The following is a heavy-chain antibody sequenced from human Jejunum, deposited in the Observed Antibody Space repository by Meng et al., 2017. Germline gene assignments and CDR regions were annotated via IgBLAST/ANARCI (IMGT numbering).Heavy chain of an antibody. V-gene: IGHV3-23*01. D-gene: IGHD3-3*01. Sequence: GESLKISCEGSGFISRSYDMTWVRQAPGKGLEWISGVSGGGGTTYYAASMKGRFTISRDNSKNTLYLEMNRLRAEDTAIYYCAKEDVWSGFLDSWGQGTLVTVSS. J-gene: IGHJ4*02. CDR3: AKEDVWSGFLDS. CDR1: GFISRSYD. CDR2: VSGGGGTT.